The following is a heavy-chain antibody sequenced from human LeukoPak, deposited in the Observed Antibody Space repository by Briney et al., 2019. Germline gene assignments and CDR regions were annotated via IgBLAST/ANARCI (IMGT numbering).Heavy chain of an antibody. V-gene: IGHV4-34*01. CDR2: INHSGST. J-gene: IGHJ4*02. Sequence: KPSETLSLTCAVYGGSFSGYYWSWIRQPPGKGLEWIGEINHSGSTNYNPSLKSRVTISVDTSKNQFSLKLSSVTAADTAVYYCARGPGVDTAMVQPPSPKFDYWGQGTLVTVSS. CDR1: GGSFSGYY. D-gene: IGHD5-18*01. CDR3: ARGPGVDTAMVQPPSPKFDY.